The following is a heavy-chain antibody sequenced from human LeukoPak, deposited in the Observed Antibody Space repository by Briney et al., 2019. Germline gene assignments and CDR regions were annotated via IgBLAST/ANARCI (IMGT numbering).Heavy chain of an antibody. CDR1: GYSIISDYF. V-gene: IGHV4-38-2*02. CDR2: IFHSGSV. Sequence: PSETLSLTCIVSGYSIISDYFWGWVRQPPGKGPEWIGSIFHSGSVYYNPSLKSRVTISIDTSKNQFSLDLSSVTAADTAVYYCASDPGAAAANYPDFWGQGTLVTVSS. CDR3: ASDPGAAAANYPDF. D-gene: IGHD6-13*01. J-gene: IGHJ4*01.